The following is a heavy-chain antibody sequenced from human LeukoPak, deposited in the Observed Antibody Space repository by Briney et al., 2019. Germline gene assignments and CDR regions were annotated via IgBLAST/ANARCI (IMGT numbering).Heavy chain of an antibody. CDR3: ARLGGYSYGYSGAFDI. Sequence: PSETLSLTCTVSGGSISSSSYYWGWIRQPPGKGLEWIGSIYYSGSTYYNPPLKSRVSISVDTSKKHFSLRLSSVTAADTAVYYCARLGGYSYGYSGAFDIWGQGTMVTVSS. CDR2: IYYSGST. CDR1: GGSISSSSYY. J-gene: IGHJ3*02. V-gene: IGHV4-39*02. D-gene: IGHD5-18*01.